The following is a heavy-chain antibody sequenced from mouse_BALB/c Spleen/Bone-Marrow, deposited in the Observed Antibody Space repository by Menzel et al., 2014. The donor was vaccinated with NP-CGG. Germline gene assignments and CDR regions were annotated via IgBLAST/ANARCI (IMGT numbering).Heavy chain of an antibody. J-gene: IGHJ2*01. Sequence: KQSGSELVRPGASVKMSCKASGYTFTSYWMHWVKQRPEQGLEWIGNIYPGSGSTNYDEKFKSKATLTVDKSSSTAYMQLSSLASEDSAVYYCTNRYFDYWGQGTPLTVSS. V-gene: IGHV1S22*01. CDR1: GYTFTSYW. CDR3: TNRYFDY. CDR2: IYPGSGST.